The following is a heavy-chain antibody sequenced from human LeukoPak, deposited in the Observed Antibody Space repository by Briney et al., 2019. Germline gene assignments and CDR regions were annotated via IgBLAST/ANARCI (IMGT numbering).Heavy chain of an antibody. Sequence: SETLSLTCAVYGGSFSGYYWSWIRQPPGKGLEWIGEINHSGSTNYNPSLKSRVTISVDTSKNQFSLKLSSVTAADTAVHYCARGVGGYYSYYFDYWGQGTLVTVSS. V-gene: IGHV4-34*01. CDR2: INHSGST. J-gene: IGHJ4*02. CDR3: ARGVGGYYSYYFDY. D-gene: IGHD3-22*01. CDR1: GGSFSGYY.